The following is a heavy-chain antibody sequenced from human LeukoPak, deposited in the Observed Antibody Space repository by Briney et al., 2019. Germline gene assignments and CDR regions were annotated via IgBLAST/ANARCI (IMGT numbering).Heavy chain of an antibody. D-gene: IGHD3-22*01. CDR1: GDSINSLDL. CDR3: AGQVGRYSSGLYYYYFDY. Sequence: PSGTLSLTCTVSGDSINSLDLWSWVRQPPGKGLEWIGEMYLSGTTPSNPSVKSRVTISIDKSKNQFFLNLSSVTAADTAVYYCAGQVGRYSSGLYYYYFDYWGQGTLVTVSS. CDR2: MYLSGTT. V-gene: IGHV4-4*02. J-gene: IGHJ4*02.